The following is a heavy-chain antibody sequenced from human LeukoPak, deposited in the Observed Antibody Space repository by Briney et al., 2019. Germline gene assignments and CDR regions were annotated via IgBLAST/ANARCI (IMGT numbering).Heavy chain of an antibody. CDR3: ATGIAVAGTQNPADY. D-gene: IGHD6-19*01. V-gene: IGHV4-38-2*02. CDR1: GYSISSGYY. Sequence: PSETLSLTCTVSGYSISSGYYWGWIRQPPGKGLEWIGSIYHSGSTYYNPSLKSRVTISVDTSKNQFSLKLSSVTAADTAVYYCATGIAVAGTQNPADYWGQGTLVTVSS. CDR2: IYHSGST. J-gene: IGHJ4*02.